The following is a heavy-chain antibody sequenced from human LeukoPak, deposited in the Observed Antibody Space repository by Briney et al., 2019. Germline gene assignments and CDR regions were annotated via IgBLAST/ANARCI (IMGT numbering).Heavy chain of an antibody. D-gene: IGHD2-15*01. J-gene: IGHJ6*03. V-gene: IGHV4-59*01. CDR2: IYYSGST. CDR3: ARGVVVEQYYYYYMDV. CDR1: GGSISSYY. Sequence: SETLSLTCTVSGGSISSYYWSWIRQPPGKGLEWIGYIYYSGSTNYNHSLKSRVTISVDTSKNQFSLKLSSVTAADTAVYYCARGVVVEQYYYYYMDVWGKGTTATVSS.